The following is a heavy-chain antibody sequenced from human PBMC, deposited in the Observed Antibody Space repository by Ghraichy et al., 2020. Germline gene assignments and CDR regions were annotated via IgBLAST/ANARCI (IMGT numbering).Heavy chain of an antibody. CDR1: GGSISSGGYY. D-gene: IGHD2-2*01. CDR3: ARYCSSTSCSYYYYYGMDV. J-gene: IGHJ6*02. Sequence: SETLSLTCTVSGGSISSGGYYWSWIRQHPGKGLEWIGYIYYSGSTYYNPSLKSRVTISVDTSKNQFSLKLSSVTAADTAVYYCARYCSSTSCSYYYYYGMDVWGQGTTVTVSS. V-gene: IGHV4-31*03. CDR2: IYYSGST.